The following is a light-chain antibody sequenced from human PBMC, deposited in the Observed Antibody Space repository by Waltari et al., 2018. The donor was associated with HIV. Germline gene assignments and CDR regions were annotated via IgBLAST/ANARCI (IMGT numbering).Light chain of an antibody. V-gene: IGLV3-1*01. CDR2: ADS. CDR1: HLNMNY. Sequence: YELAQPPTMSVSPGQTVNITSSGHHLNMNYTCWYQQRPGQSPMLVIYADSQRPSGIPDRFSGSNSGNTSTLTIYEAQTLDEGDYYCQAWDTIREVFGGGTKLTVL. J-gene: IGLJ3*02. CDR3: QAWDTIREV.